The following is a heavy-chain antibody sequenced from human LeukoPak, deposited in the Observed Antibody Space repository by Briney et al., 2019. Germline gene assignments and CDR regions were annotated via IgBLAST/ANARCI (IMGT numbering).Heavy chain of an antibody. CDR2: ISAYNGYT. CDR3: ARDGNGIVGATSIDY. J-gene: IGHJ4*02. V-gene: IGHV1-18*01. Sequence: ASVKVSCKASGYTFTSYGISWVRQAPGQGLEWMGWISAYNGYTDYAQKLQGRVTMTTDTSTSTAYMELRSLRSDDTAVYYCARDGNGIVGATSIDYWGQGTLVTASS. CDR1: GYTFTSYG. D-gene: IGHD1-26*01.